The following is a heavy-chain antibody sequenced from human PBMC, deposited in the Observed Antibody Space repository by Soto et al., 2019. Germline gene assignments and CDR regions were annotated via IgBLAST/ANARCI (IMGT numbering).Heavy chain of an antibody. CDR3: ARQCVDIVATSTHWFDP. CDR2: IYYSGST. CDR1: GGSISSYY. D-gene: IGHD5-12*01. Sequence: QVQLQESGPGLVKPSETLSLTCTVSGGSISSYYWSWIRQPPGKGLEWIGYIYYSGSTNYNPSLKSRATISVDTSKNQFSLKLSSVTAADTAVYYCARQCVDIVATSTHWFDPWGQGTLVTVSS. J-gene: IGHJ5*02. V-gene: IGHV4-59*08.